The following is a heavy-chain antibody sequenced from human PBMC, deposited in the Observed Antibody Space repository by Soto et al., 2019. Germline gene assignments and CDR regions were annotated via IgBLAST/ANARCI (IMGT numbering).Heavy chain of an antibody. CDR1: GFTFSSYG. D-gene: IGHD6-6*01. V-gene: IGHV3-33*01. Sequence: PGGSLRLSCAASGFTFSSYGMHWVRQAPGRGLEWVAVIWYDGSNKYYADSVKGRFTISRDNSKNTLYLQMNSLRAEDTAVYYCSVEYSSSLYYYYYMDVWGKGTTVTVSS. CDR2: IWYDGSNK. CDR3: SVEYSSSLYYYYYMDV. J-gene: IGHJ6*03.